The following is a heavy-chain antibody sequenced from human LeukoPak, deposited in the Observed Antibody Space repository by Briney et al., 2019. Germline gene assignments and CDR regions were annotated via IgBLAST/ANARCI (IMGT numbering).Heavy chain of an antibody. V-gene: IGHV4-34*01. J-gene: IGHJ4*02. CDR3: ARGPYSSGWYTPERDPGLLGY. CDR1: GGSFSGYY. Sequence: SETLSLTCAVYGGSFSGYYWSWIRQPPGKGLEWIGEINHSGSTNYHPSLKSRVTISVDTSKNQFSLKLSSVTAADTAVYYCARGPYSSGWYTPERDPGLLGYWGQGTLVTVSS. D-gene: IGHD6-19*01. CDR2: INHSGST.